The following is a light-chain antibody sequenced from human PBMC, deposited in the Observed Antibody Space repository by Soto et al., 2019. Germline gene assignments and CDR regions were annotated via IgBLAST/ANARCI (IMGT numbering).Light chain of an antibody. Sequence: EIVLTQSPGTLSLSPWERATLSCRASQSVGSSYLAWYQQKPGQAPRLLIYAASNRAPGIPDRFSGSGSGTDFTLTISRLDPEDFAVYYCQQRSNWPLTFGGGTKVDIK. J-gene: IGKJ4*01. CDR2: AAS. CDR3: QQRSNWPLT. V-gene: IGKV3D-20*02. CDR1: QSVGSSY.